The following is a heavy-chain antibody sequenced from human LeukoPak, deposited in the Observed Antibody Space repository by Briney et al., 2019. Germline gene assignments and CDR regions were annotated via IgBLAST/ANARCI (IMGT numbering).Heavy chain of an antibody. CDR2: ISGSSCST. J-gene: IGHJ4*02. CDR1: GFTFSSYA. V-gene: IGHV3-23*01. D-gene: IGHD3-16*01. CDR3: AKDRDGLGVAGVFY. Sequence: SGGSLRLSCAASGFTFSSYAMSWVRQAPGKGLEWVSDISGSSCSTYYADAVKGRFTISRDNSKTTLYLQMNSLRAEETAVYYCAKDRDGLGVAGVFYCGQGNLVTVS.